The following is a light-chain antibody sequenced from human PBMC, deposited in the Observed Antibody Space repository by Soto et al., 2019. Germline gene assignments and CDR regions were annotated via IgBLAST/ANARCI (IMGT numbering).Light chain of an antibody. CDR2: DVS. V-gene: IGLV2-11*01. CDR3: CEDAGSYF. CDR1: SSDVGGYNY. Sequence: QSVLTQPRSVSGSPGQSVTISCTGTSSDVGGYNYVSWYQQHPGKAPKLMIYDVSKRPSGVPDRFSGSKSGNTASLTISGLQAADAVDCYCCEDAGSYFFSTGTKLTVL. J-gene: IGLJ1*01.